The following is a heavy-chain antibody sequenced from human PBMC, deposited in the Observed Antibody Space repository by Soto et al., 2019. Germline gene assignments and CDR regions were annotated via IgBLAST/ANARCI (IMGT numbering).Heavy chain of an antibody. D-gene: IGHD6-19*01. CDR3: AKQREIIGAVAPAIDY. Sequence: EVQLLESGGGLVQPGGSLRLSCAASGFTFSSYAMSWVRQAPGKGLEWVSAISGSGGSTYYADSVKGRFTISRDNSKNTLYLQMNSLRAEDTAVYYCAKQREIIGAVAPAIDYWGQGTLVTVSS. V-gene: IGHV3-23*01. J-gene: IGHJ4*02. CDR1: GFTFSSYA. CDR2: ISGSGGST.